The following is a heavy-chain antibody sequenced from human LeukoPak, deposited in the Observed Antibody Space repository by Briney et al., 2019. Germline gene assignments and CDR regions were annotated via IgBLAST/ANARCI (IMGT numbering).Heavy chain of an antibody. J-gene: IGHJ4*02. D-gene: IGHD3-22*01. CDR1: GFTSSNYW. Sequence: GGSLRLSCAASGFTSSNYWMSWVRQAPGKGLEWVATTKQDGGEKDYVDSVKGRFTISRDKAKNSLFRQMNSLRAEDSAVYYCARSISPHYYDNSGYAFDYWGQGTLVSVSS. CDR2: TKQDGGEK. CDR3: ARSISPHYYDNSGYAFDY. V-gene: IGHV3-7*01.